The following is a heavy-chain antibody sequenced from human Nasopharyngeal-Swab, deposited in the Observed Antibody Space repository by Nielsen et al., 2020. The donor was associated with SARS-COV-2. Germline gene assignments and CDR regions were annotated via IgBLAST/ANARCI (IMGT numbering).Heavy chain of an antibody. D-gene: IGHD3-10*01. J-gene: IGHJ6*01. CDR1: GESFSGYF. CDR3: ARGQFFFGSGRPKFYGMDV. Sequence: GSLRLSCGVSGESFSGYFWTWIRQSPGKGLEWIGEVTHRGSSKYNPSLKNRVTISVDTSKNQFSLKVTSVSAADTAVYYCARGQFFFGSGRPKFYGMDVWGQGTTVTVSS. CDR2: VTHRGSS. V-gene: IGHV4-34*01.